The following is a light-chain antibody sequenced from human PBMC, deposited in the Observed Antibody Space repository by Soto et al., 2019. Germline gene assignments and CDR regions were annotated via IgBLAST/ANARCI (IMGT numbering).Light chain of an antibody. Sequence: QSVLTQPASVSGSPGQSITISCTGTSSDVGGYNYVSWYQQLPGKAPKLIISDVNSRPSGVSTRFSGSKSGNTASLTISGLQAEDEADYYCSSYTSGTNVVFGGGTQLTVL. CDR3: SSYTSGTNVV. CDR2: DVN. CDR1: SSDVGGYNY. J-gene: IGLJ7*01. V-gene: IGLV2-14*01.